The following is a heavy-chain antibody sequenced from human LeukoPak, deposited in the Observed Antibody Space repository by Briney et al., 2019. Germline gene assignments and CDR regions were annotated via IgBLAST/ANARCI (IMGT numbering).Heavy chain of an antibody. CDR3: ARDASTAYMWELLGGGFDP. Sequence: GRSLRLSCAASGFTFSSYAMHWVRQAPGKGLEWVVVISYDGSNKYYADSVKGRFTISRDNSKNTLYLQMNSLRADDTAVYYCARDASTAYMWELLGGGFDPWGQGTLVTVSS. J-gene: IGHJ5*02. V-gene: IGHV3-30*04. CDR1: GFTFSSYA. CDR2: ISYDGSNK. D-gene: IGHD1-26*01.